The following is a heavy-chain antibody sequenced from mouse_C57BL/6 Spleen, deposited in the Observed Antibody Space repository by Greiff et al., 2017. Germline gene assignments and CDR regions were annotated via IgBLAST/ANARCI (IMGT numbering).Heavy chain of an antibody. CDR2: LYPGDGDT. Sequence: VQLQQSGPELVKPGASVKISCKASGYAFSSSWMNWVKQRPGKGLEWIGRLYPGDGDTNYNGKFKGKATQTADKASNTAYMQLSSLTSEDSAVYFGAKDYYSSWYFDVWGTGTTVTVAS. J-gene: IGHJ1*03. V-gene: IGHV1-82*01. D-gene: IGHD1-1*01. CDR1: GYAFSSSW. CDR3: AKDYYSSWYFDV.